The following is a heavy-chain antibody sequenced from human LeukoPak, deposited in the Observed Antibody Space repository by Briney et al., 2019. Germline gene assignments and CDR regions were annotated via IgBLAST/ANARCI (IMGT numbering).Heavy chain of an antibody. CDR3: ARDSYDSSGYDYFDY. V-gene: IGHV6-1*01. D-gene: IGHD3-22*01. CDR2: TYYRSKWYN. CDR1: GDSVSSNSSA. Sequence: SQTLSLTCAVSGDSVSSNSSAWNWLRQSPSRGLEWLGRTYYRSKWYNDYAVSVKSRITINPDTSKNQYSLQLNSVTPEDTAVYYCARDSYDSSGYDYFDYWGQGTLVTVSS. J-gene: IGHJ4*02.